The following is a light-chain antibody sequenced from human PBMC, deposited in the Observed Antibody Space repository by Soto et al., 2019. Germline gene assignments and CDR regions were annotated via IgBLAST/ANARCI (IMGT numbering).Light chain of an antibody. V-gene: IGKV3-15*01. Sequence: EIVMTQSPGTLSVSPGERATLSCRVSQSVGSNLAWYQQKPGQAPRLLIYGASTRATGIPVRFTGSGSGTAFTLTISSLQSEDFAVYYCQHYNNWHPWTFGRGTKVDIK. CDR3: QHYNNWHPWT. J-gene: IGKJ1*01. CDR2: GAS. CDR1: QSVGSN.